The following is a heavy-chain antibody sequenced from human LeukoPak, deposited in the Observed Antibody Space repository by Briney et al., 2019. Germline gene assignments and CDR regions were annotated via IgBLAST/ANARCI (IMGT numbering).Heavy chain of an antibody. CDR3: ARGLPPVSLWFGELYMGEYYFDY. D-gene: IGHD3-10*01. V-gene: IGHV4-59*01. CDR1: GGSISSYY. Sequence: SETLSLTCTVSGGSISSYYWSWIRQPPGKGLEWIGYIYYSGSTNYNPSLKSRVTISVDTSKNQSSLKLSSVTAADTAVYYCARGLPPVSLWFGELYMGEYYFDYWGQGTLVTVSS. CDR2: IYYSGST. J-gene: IGHJ4*02.